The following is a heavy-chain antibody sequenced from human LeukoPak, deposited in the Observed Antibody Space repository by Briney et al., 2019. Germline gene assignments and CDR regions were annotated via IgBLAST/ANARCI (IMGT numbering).Heavy chain of an antibody. D-gene: IGHD5-12*01. J-gene: IGHJ4*02. V-gene: IGHV4-39*02. CDR2: IYYSGST. Sequence: SETLSLTCTVSNGSITRSSYYWGWIRQPPGKGLEWIGSIYYSGSTYYNPSLKSRVTISIGTSKNNFSLQLNSVTAADTALYYCASAGSSGYDFDFWGQGTLVTVSS. CDR1: NGSITRSSYY. CDR3: ASAGSSGYDFDF.